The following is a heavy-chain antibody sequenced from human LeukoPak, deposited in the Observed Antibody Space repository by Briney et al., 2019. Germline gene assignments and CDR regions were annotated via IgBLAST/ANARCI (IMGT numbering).Heavy chain of an antibody. V-gene: IGHV3-23*01. CDR1: GFTFSSYA. J-gene: IGHJ5*02. CDR3: AKHYGATSTWFDP. D-gene: IGHD4/OR15-4a*01. CDR2: ITGSAART. Sequence: YPGGSLRLSCAASGFTFSSYAMTWVRQAPGKGLEWVSSITGSAARTYYADSVKGRFTISRDNSKNTLYLQMSSLRAEDTALYYCAKHYGATSTWFDPWGLGTLVTRSS.